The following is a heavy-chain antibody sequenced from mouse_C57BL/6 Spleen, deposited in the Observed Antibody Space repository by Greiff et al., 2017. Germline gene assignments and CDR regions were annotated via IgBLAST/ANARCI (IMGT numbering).Heavy chain of an antibody. J-gene: IGHJ4*01. CDR2: INYDGSST. CDR3: ARDGSRNAMDY. CDR1: GFTFSDYY. V-gene: IGHV5-16*01. Sequence: EVKLLESEGGLVQPGSSMKLSCTASGFTFSDYYMAWVRQVPEKGLEWVANINYDGSSTYYLDSLKSRFIISRDNAKNILYLQMSSLKSEDTATYYCARDGSRNAMDYWGQGTSVTVSS.